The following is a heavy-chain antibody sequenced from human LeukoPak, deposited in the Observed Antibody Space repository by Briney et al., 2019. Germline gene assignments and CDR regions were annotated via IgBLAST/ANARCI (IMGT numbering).Heavy chain of an antibody. Sequence: SETLSLTCTVSGDSISSGSYYWSWIRQPAGRGLEWIGRIYTSGSTNYNPSPKSRVTISLETSKNQFSLKLSSVTAADTAVYYCAITSSSWYRVNPNWFDPWGQGTLVTVSS. D-gene: IGHD6-13*01. CDR1: GDSISSGSYY. V-gene: IGHV4-61*02. CDR2: IYTSGST. CDR3: AITSSSWYRVNPNWFDP. J-gene: IGHJ5*02.